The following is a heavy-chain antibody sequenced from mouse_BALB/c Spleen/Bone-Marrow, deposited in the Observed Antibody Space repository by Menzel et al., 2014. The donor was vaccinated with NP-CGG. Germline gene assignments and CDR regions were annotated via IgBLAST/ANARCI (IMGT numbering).Heavy chain of an antibody. CDR1: GYTFTSYW. CDR2: ISPSTGYT. D-gene: IGHD2-2*01. CDR3: ARSGGGYDGFAY. V-gene: IGHV1-7*01. Sequence: VQGVESGAELAKPGASVKMSCKASGYTFTSYWKHWVKQRPGQGLEWIGYISPSTGYTEYNQKFKDKATLTADKSSSTAYMQLSSLTSEDSAVYYCARSGGGYDGFAYWGQGTLVTVSA. J-gene: IGHJ3*01.